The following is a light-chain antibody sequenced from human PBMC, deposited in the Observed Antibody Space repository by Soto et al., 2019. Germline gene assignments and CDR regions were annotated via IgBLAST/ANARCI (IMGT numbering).Light chain of an antibody. CDR2: GAS. J-gene: IGKJ1*01. V-gene: IGKV3-20*01. CDR1: QSVSSSY. Sequence: EIVLTQSPGTLSLSPGERATLSCRASQSVSSSYLAWYQQKPGQAPRLLIYGASSRATGIPDRFSGSGSGTDFTLTISRMEPEDFAEYYCQHFGISPWTFGQGTKVEIK. CDR3: QHFGISPWT.